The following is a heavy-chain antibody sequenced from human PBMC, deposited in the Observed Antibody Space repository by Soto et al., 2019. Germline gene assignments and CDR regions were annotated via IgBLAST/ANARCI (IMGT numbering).Heavy chain of an antibody. CDR1: GGSISSGGYY. V-gene: IGHV4-31*03. CDR2: IYYSGST. Sequence: SETLSLTCTVSGGSISSGGYYWSWIRQHPGKGLEWIGYIYYSGSTYYNPSLKSRVTISLDTTNNHFSLKMTSVTAADTAIYFCARAERFPRSWFDSWGQGTQVTV. CDR3: ARAERFPRSWFDS. J-gene: IGHJ5*01.